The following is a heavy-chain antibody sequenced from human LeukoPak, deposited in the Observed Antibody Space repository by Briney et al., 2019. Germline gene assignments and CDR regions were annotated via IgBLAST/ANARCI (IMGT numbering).Heavy chain of an antibody. CDR3: ARTDYGGNSDY. D-gene: IGHD4-23*01. J-gene: IGHJ4*02. Sequence: GGSLRLSCAASGFTFSSYSMNWVRQAPGKGLEWVSYISSSSSTIYYADSVKGRFTISRDNAKNSLYLQMNSLRAEDTAVYYCARTDYGGNSDYWGQGTLVTVSS. V-gene: IGHV3-48*01. CDR1: GFTFSSYS. CDR2: ISSSSSTI.